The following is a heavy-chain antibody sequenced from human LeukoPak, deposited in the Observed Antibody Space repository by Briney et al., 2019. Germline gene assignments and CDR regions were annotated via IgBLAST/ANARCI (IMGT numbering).Heavy chain of an antibody. Sequence: GASVKVSCKASGYTFTSHDINWERQATGQGLEWMGWMNPNSGNTGYAQKFQGRVTITRNTSISTAYMELSSLRSEDTAVYYCARGLKDIVVVVAAISDAFDIWGQGTMVTVSS. V-gene: IGHV1-8*03. D-gene: IGHD2-15*01. CDR1: GYTFTSHD. CDR3: ARGLKDIVVVVAAISDAFDI. J-gene: IGHJ3*02. CDR2: MNPNSGNT.